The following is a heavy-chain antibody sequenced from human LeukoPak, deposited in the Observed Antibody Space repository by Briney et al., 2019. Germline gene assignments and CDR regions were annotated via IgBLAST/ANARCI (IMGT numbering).Heavy chain of an antibody. V-gene: IGHV3-21*01. Sequence: PGGSLRLSCAASGFIFSSYWMSWVRQAPGKGLEWVSSISSSSSYIYYADSVKGRFTISRDNAKNSLYLQMNSLRAEDTAVYYCARSMVRGVIITYNWFDPWGQGTLVTVSS. D-gene: IGHD3-10*01. CDR2: ISSSSSYI. J-gene: IGHJ5*02. CDR3: ARSMVRGVIITYNWFDP. CDR1: GFIFSSYW.